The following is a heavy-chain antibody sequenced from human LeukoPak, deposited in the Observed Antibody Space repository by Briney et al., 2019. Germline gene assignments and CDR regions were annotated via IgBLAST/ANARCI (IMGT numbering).Heavy chain of an antibody. J-gene: IGHJ3*02. CDR1: GGSISSGDYY. CDR3: ARVTYYYDTDDAFDI. V-gene: IGHV4-30-4*01. CDR2: IYYSGST. D-gene: IGHD3-22*01. Sequence: TASETLSLTCTVSGGSISSGDYYWSWIRQPPGKGLEWIGYIYYSGSTYYNPSLKSRVTISVDTSKNQFSLKLSSVTAADTAVYYCARVTYYYDTDDAFDIWGQGTMVTVSS.